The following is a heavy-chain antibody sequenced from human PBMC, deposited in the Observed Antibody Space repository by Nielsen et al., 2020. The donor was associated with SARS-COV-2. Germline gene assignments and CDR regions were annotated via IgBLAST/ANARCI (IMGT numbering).Heavy chain of an antibody. CDR3: ACRRDGYNYDTF. J-gene: IGHJ4*02. CDR2: INNDGSIT. D-gene: IGHD5-24*01. CDR1: GFSFSTYW. Sequence: GESLKISCAASGFSFSTYWMHWVRQAPGKGLVWVARINNDGSITNYADSVTGRFTISRDNAGNTLYLQMNNLGAEDTAVYYCACRRDGYNYDTFWGQGTLVTVSS. V-gene: IGHV3-74*01.